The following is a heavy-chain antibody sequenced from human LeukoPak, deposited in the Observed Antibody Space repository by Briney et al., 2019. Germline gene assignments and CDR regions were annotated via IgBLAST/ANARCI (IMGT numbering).Heavy chain of an antibody. CDR2: ISYDGSNK. J-gene: IGHJ4*02. V-gene: IGHV3-30-3*01. CDR1: GFTFSSYA. D-gene: IGHD2/OR15-2a*01. CDR3: ARVIGLVDYFDY. Sequence: GGSLRLSCAASGFTFSSYAMDWVRQAPGKGLEWVAVISYDGSNKYYADSVKGRFTISRDNSKNTLYLQMNSLRAEDTAVYYCARVIGLVDYFDYWGQGTLVTVSS.